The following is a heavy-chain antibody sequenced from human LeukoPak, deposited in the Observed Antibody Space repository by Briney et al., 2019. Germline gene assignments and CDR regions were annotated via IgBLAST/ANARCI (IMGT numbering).Heavy chain of an antibody. CDR3: VKGGFTYYDD. J-gene: IGHJ4*02. D-gene: IGHD3-22*01. CDR2: INTGDIT. Sequence: GGSLRLSCAASGFTFDYSAMTWVRQAPEKGLEWVSTINTGDITFYANSVKGRYTISRDNSKNALFLQMNSLRAEDTAIYYCVKGGFTYYDDWGQGTLVTVSS. CDR1: GFTFDYSA. V-gene: IGHV3-23*01.